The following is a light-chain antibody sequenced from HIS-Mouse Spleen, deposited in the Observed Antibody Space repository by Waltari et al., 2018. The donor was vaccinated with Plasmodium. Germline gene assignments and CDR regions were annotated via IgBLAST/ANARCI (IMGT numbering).Light chain of an antibody. CDR3: SSYAGSNNLV. J-gene: IGLJ2*01. Sequence: QSALTQPPSASGSPGQSVTISCPGTSSDVGGYNYVSWYQQQPGKAPKLMIYEVSKRPAGVPDRFSGSKSGNTASLTVSGLQVEDEADYYCSSYAGSNNLVFGGGTKLTVL. CDR1: SSDVGGYNY. CDR2: EVS. V-gene: IGLV2-8*01.